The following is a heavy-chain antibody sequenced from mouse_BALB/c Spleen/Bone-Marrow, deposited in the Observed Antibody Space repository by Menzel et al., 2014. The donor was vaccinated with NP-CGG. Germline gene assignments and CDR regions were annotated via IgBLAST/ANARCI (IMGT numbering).Heavy chain of an antibody. V-gene: IGHV5-17*02. J-gene: IGHJ2*01. CDR1: GFAFSRFG. CDR2: ISSGSTTI. D-gene: IGHD4-1*01. CDR3: TRGENWDDFDY. Sequence: EVQLVESGGGLVQPGGSRKLSCAASGFAFSRFGMHWVRQAPEKGLEWVAYISSGSTTIFYADTMKGRFTISRDNPKNTLFLQMPSLRAEDTAMYYCTRGENWDDFDYWGQGTTLTVSS.